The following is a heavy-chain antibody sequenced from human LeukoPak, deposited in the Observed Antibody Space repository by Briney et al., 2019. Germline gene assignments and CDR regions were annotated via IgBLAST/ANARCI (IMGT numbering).Heavy chain of an antibody. CDR2: INSDGSSA. Sequence: GGSLRLSCAASGFTLSSYWMHWVRQAPGKGLVWVSRINSDGSSATYADSVKGRFTISRDNAKNTLYLQMNSLRAEDTAVYYCAAYCSSPTCYRPYYWGQGTLVPVSS. CDR3: AAYCSSPTCYRPYY. D-gene: IGHD2-2*01. V-gene: IGHV3-74*01. J-gene: IGHJ4*02. CDR1: GFTLSSYW.